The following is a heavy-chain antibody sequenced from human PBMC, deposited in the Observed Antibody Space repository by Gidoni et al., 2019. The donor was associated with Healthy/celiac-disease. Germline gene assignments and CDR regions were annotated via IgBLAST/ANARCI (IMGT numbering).Heavy chain of an antibody. CDR2: ISYDGSNK. D-gene: IGHD3-22*01. CDR3: AKEGGAWWATRYYDSSGYQLSEDY. CDR1: GCPCSNSR. Sequence: QVQLVQSGGGVVHPGRSLTLSCAASGCPCSNSRVHWVRQPPGKGLEWVAVISYDGSNKYYADSVKGRFTISRDNSKNTLYLQMNSLRAEDTAVYYCAKEGGAWWATRYYDSSGYQLSEDYWGQGTLVTVSS. V-gene: IGHV3-30*18. J-gene: IGHJ4*02.